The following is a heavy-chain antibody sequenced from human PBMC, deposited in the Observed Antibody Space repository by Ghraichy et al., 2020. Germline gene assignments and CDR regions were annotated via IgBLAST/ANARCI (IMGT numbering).Heavy chain of an antibody. CDR3: ARHPIIAAAGSWFDP. CDR1: GGSISSSSYY. Sequence: ETLSLTCTVSGGSISSSSYYWGWIRQPPGKGLEWIGSIYYSGSTYYNPSLKSRVTISVDTSKNQFSLKLSSVTAADTAVYYCARHPIIAAAGSWFDPWGQGTLVTVSS. V-gene: IGHV4-39*01. D-gene: IGHD6-13*01. CDR2: IYYSGST. J-gene: IGHJ5*02.